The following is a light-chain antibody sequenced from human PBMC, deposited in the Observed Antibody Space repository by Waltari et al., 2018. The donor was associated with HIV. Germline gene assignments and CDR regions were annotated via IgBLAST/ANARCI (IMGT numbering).Light chain of an antibody. V-gene: IGKV4-1*01. CDR1: QSVLYSSNNKNY. J-gene: IGKJ4*01. CDR2: WAS. Sequence: DIVMTQSPDSLAVSLGERATINCKSSQSVLYSSNNKNYLAWYQQKPGQPPKLLIYWASTRESGDPDRFSGSGSGTDFTLTISSLQAEDVAVYYCQEYYSSPLPFGGGTKVEVK. CDR3: QEYYSSPLP.